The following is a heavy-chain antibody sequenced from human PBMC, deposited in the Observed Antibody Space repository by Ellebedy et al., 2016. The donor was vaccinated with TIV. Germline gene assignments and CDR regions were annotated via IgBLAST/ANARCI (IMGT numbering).Heavy chain of an antibody. CDR2: ITSISNRI. V-gene: IGHV3-48*02. J-gene: IGHJ4*02. CDR3: TRDPHSLDY. CDR1: GFSFSTYS. Sequence: GESLKISCAASGFSFSTYSMNWVRQAPGKGLEWVAYITSISNRIHYADSVKGRFTISRDNAKNSLYLQMNSLRDEDTAVYYCTRDPHSLDYWGRGTLVTVPS.